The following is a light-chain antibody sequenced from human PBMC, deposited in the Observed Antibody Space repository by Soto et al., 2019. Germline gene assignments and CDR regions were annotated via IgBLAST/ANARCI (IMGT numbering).Light chain of an antibody. Sequence: SYELTQPPSVSVSPGQTARITCSGAALPKQYAYWYQQKPGQAPVLVIYKDSERPSGIPERFSGSSSGTTVTLTISGVQAEDEADYYCQSADSSGTDVVFGGGTKLTVL. V-gene: IGLV3-25*02. J-gene: IGLJ2*01. CDR2: KDS. CDR3: QSADSSGTDVV. CDR1: ALPKQY.